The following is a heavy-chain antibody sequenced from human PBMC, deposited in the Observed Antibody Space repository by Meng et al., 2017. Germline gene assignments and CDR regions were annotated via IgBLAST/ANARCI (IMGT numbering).Heavy chain of an antibody. V-gene: IGHV4-61*01. D-gene: IGHD3-16*01. CDR1: GDSVTVGSHY. CDR2: IDYGGST. CDR3: ARTRGDYYFDY. Sequence: QVQHQESGPGLGRPSETLSLTCTVSGDSVTVGSHYWSWIRQPPGKGLEWIGYIDYGGSTSYNPSLRSRVTISVDTSNNQFSLKLSSVTAADTAVFYCARTRGDYYFDYWGQGTLVTGSS. J-gene: IGHJ4*02.